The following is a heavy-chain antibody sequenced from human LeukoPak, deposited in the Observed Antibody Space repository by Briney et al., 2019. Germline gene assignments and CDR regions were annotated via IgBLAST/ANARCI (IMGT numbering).Heavy chain of an antibody. J-gene: IGHJ4*02. CDR1: GYTFTSYG. CDR3: ARDIGYSYGQYYFDY. D-gene: IGHD5-18*01. CDR2: ISAYNGNT. Sequence: GASVKVSCKASGYTFTSYGISWVRQAPGQGLEWMGWISAYNGNTNYAQKLQGRVTMTTDTSTSTAYMELRSLRSDVTAVYYCARDIGYSYGQYYFDYWGQGTLVTVSS. V-gene: IGHV1-18*01.